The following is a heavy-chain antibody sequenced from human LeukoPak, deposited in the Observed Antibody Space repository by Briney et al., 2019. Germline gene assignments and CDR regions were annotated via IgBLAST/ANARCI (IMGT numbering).Heavy chain of an antibody. CDR1: GFTFSSYA. D-gene: IGHD2-2*01. V-gene: IGHV3-23*01. CDR2: ISGSGGGT. CDR3: AKIQYCSSTSCEEGDY. J-gene: IGHJ4*02. Sequence: PGGSLRLSCVASGFTFSSYAMNWVRQAPGKGLEWVSVISGSGGGTYYADSVKGRFTISRDNSKNTLYLQMNSLRAEDTAVYYCAKIQYCSSTSCEEGDYWGQGTLVTVSP.